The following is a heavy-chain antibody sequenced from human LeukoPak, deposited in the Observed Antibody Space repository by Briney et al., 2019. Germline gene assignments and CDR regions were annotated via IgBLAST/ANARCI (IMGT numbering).Heavy chain of an antibody. V-gene: IGHV4-59*08. D-gene: IGHD1-14*01. CDR2: IYYSGST. CDR1: GDSISNYY. Sequence: SETLSLTCTVSGDSISNYYWSWIRQPPGKGLEWIGYIYYSGSTNYNPSLKSRVTISVDTSKNQFSLKLTSVTAADTAVYYCARRVGTRDWYFDLWGRGTLVTVSS. J-gene: IGHJ2*01. CDR3: ARRVGTRDWYFDL.